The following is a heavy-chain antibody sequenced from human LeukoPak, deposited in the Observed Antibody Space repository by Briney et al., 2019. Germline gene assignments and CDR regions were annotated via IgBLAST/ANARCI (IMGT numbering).Heavy chain of an antibody. V-gene: IGHV3-48*03. CDR2: ISSSGGTI. CDR3: ARDGGRTASGFRPHWFDC. CDR1: GFTFSDYE. D-gene: IGHD3-16*01. J-gene: IGHJ4*02. Sequence: GGSLRLSCAASGFTFSDYEMNWVRQAPGKGLEWVSYISSSGGTIHYADSVKGRFTISRDNAKNSLYLQMDSLRAEDTAVYYCARDGGRTASGFRPHWFDCWGQGTLVTVSS.